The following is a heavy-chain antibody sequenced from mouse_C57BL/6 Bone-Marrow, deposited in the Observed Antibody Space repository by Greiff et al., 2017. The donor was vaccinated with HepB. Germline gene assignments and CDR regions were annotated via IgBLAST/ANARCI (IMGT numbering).Heavy chain of an antibody. CDR1: GFSLTSYG. CDR3: ASLLWSRGAY. V-gene: IGHV2-2*01. Sequence: VQRVESGPGLVQPSQSLSITCTVSGFSLTSYGVHWVRQSPGKGLEWLGVIWSGGSTDYNAAFISRLSISKDNSKSQVFFKMNSLQADDTAIYYCASLLWSRGAYWGQGTLVTVSA. D-gene: IGHD2-2*01. J-gene: IGHJ3*01. CDR2: IWSGGST.